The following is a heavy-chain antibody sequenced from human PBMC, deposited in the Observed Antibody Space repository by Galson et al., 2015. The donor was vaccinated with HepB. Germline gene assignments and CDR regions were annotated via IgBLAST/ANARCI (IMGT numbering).Heavy chain of an antibody. CDR2: ISAYNGNT. Sequence: SVKVSCKASGYTFTSYGISWVRQAPGQGLEWMGWISAYNGNTNYAQKLQGRVTMTTDTSTSTAYMELRSLRSDDTAVYYCASGGGYDSGTGYYYYYMDVWGKGTTVTVSS. CDR1: GYTFTSYG. V-gene: IGHV1-18*01. CDR3: ASGGGYDSGTGYYYYYMDV. D-gene: IGHD5-12*01. J-gene: IGHJ6*03.